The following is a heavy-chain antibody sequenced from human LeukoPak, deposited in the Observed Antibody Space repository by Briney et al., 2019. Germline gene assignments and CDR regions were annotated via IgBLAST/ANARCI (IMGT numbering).Heavy chain of an antibody. CDR2: ISWNSLYI. D-gene: IGHD3-10*01. CDR3: VKSPYGFSGSYYLYSFDY. V-gene: IGHV3-9*01. J-gene: IGHJ4*02. CDR1: GSTFEDYA. Sequence: GGSLRLSCAASGSTFEDYAMHWVRQAPGKGLEWVSGISWNSLYIGYADSVKGRFTISRDNAKNSLYLQMSRLRPEDTAFYYCVKSPYGFSGSYYLYSFDYWGQGAQVTVSS.